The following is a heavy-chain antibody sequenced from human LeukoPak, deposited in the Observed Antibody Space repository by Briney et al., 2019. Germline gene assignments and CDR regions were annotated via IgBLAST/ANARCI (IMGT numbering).Heavy chain of an antibody. V-gene: IGHV4-39*07. CDR3: ARSRGYSGYDHFDY. D-gene: IGHD5-12*01. J-gene: IGHJ4*02. CDR2: IYYSGST. CDR1: GGSISSSSYY. Sequence: SETLSLTCTVSGGSISSSSYYWGWIRQPPGKGLEWIGSIYYSGSTYYNPSLKSRVTISVDTSKNQFSLKLSSVTAADTAVYYCARSRGYSGYDHFDYWGQGTLVTVSS.